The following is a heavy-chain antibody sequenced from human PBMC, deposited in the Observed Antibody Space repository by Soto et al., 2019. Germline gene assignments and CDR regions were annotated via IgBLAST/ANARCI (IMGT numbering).Heavy chain of an antibody. V-gene: IGHV3-23*01. CDR2: IGGSGGNT. CDR1: GFSFSNYA. J-gene: IGHJ3*02. CDR3: AKGGKRAVPGTGGAFDI. Sequence: GGSLRLSCSASGFSFSNYAMSWVRQAPGKGLEWVSTIGGSGGNTYYADSVEGRFTISRDNSKDTLNLQMNSLRAEDKAVYYCAKGGKRAVPGTGGAFDIWGQGTVVTVSS. D-gene: IGHD6-19*01.